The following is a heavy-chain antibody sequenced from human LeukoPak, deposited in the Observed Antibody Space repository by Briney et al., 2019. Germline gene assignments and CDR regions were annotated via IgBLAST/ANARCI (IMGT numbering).Heavy chain of an antibody. D-gene: IGHD3-3*01. Sequence: PSETLSLTCTVSGGSISSSSYYWGWIRQPPGKGLEWIGSIYYSGSTYYNPSLKSRVTISVDTSKNQFSLKLSSVTAADTAVYYCASKYYDFWSGYWHGMDVWGQGTTVTVSS. CDR2: IYYSGST. V-gene: IGHV4-39*01. CDR3: ASKYYDFWSGYWHGMDV. J-gene: IGHJ6*02. CDR1: GGSISSSSYY.